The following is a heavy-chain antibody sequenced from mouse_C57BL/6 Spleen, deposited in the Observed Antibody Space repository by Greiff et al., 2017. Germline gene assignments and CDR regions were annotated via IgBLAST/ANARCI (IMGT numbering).Heavy chain of an antibody. Sequence: EVMLVESEGGLVQPGSSMKLSCTASGFTFSDYYMAWVRQVPEKGLEWVANINYDGSSTYYLDSLKSRFIISRDNAKNILYLQMSSLKSEDTATYYCARGGNPLYYGSSLDYWGQGTTLTVSS. CDR1: GFTFSDYY. CDR2: INYDGSST. CDR3: ARGGNPLYYGSSLDY. J-gene: IGHJ2*01. D-gene: IGHD1-1*01. V-gene: IGHV5-16*01.